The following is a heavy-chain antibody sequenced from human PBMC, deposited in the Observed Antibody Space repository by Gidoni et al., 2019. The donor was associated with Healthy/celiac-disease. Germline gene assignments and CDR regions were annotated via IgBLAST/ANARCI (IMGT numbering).Heavy chain of an antibody. V-gene: IGHV1-2*06. D-gene: IGHD5-12*01. J-gene: IGHJ2*01. CDR1: GYTFTRYY. CDR3: ARDPVEMATIGWYFDL. CDR2: INPNSGGT. Sequence: QVQLVQSGAEVKTPGASVKVSCKASGYTFTRYYMHWGRQAPGQGLEWMGRINPNSGGTNYAQKFQGRVTMTRETSISTAYMELSRLRSDDTAVYYCARDPVEMATIGWYFDLWGRGTLVTVSS.